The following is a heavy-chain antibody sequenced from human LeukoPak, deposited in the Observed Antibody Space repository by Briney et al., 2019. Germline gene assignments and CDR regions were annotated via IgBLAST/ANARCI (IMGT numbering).Heavy chain of an antibody. Sequence: GASVKVSCKASGYTFTSYYMHWVRQAPGQGLEWMGIINPSGGSTSYAQKFQGRVTMTRDTSISTAYMELSRLRSDDTAVYYRARSTTVTTYPYYYYYGMDVWGQGTTVTVSS. CDR2: INPSGGST. CDR3: ARSTTVTTYPYYYYYGMDV. V-gene: IGHV1-46*01. CDR1: GYTFTSYY. J-gene: IGHJ6*02. D-gene: IGHD4-17*01.